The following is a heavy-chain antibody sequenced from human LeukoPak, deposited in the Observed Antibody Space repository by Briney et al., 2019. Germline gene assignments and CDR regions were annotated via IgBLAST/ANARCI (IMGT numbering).Heavy chain of an antibody. J-gene: IGHJ6*03. V-gene: IGHV4-59*01. CDR3: ACTSCYFHDPMQNYYYMDV. CDR1: GGSFSGYY. CDR2: IYYSGST. D-gene: IGHD2-2*01. Sequence: SETLSLTCAVYGGSFSGYYWSWIRQPPGKGLEWIGYIYYSGSTNYNPSLKSRVTISVDTSKNQFSLKLSSVTAADTAVYYCACTSCYFHDPMQNYYYMDVWGKGTTVTVSS.